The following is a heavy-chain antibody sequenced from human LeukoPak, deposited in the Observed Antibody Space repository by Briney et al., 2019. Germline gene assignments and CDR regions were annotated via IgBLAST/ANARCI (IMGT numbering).Heavy chain of an antibody. CDR1: GFTLSSYE. CDR2: ISSSGSTI. CDR3: AREGALTVTKDAFDI. D-gene: IGHD4-17*01. V-gene: IGHV3-48*03. Sequence: GGSLRLSCAASGFTLSSYEMNWVGQAPGKGLEWVSYISSSGSTIYYADSVKGRFTISRDNAKNSLYLQMNSLRAEDTAVYYCAREGALTVTKDAFDIWGQGTMVTVSS. J-gene: IGHJ3*02.